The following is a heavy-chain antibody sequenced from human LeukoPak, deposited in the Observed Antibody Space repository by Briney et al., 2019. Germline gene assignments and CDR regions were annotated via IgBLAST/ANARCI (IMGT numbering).Heavy chain of an antibody. CDR1: GGSISSGGYY. Sequence: KASETLSLTCTVSGGSISSGGYYWSWIRQHPGKGLEWIGYIYYSGSTYYNPSLKSRVTISVDTSKNQFSLKLSSVTAADTAVYYCATAAAGAEYYFDYWGQETLVTVSS. CDR3: ATAAAGAEYYFDY. CDR2: IYYSGST. D-gene: IGHD6-13*01. V-gene: IGHV4-31*03. J-gene: IGHJ4*02.